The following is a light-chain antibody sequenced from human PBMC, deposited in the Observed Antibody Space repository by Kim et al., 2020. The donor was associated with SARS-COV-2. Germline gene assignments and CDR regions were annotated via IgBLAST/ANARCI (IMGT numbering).Light chain of an antibody. CDR2: DVT. J-gene: IGLJ3*02. Sequence: GQSITVSCTGTSSDVGSYKYVSWYQQPPGKAPKLMIYDVTTRLSGISIRFSGSKSGHTASLTISGLRAEDEADYYCASYTSSSTWVFGGGTQLTVL. V-gene: IGLV2-14*03. CDR1: SSDVGSYKY. CDR3: ASYTSSSTWV.